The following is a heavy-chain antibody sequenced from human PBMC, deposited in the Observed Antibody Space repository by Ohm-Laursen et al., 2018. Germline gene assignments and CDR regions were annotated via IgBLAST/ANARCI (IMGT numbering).Heavy chain of an antibody. CDR3: ARAIVVVPAASDSYPYYYYYGMDV. CDR2: IKSTDDTR. D-gene: IGHD2-2*01. V-gene: IGHV1-46*02. CDR1: GYSFNSNH. Sequence: ASVKVSCKASGYSFNSNHMQWLRQAPGQGLEWMGIIKSTDDTRTYAQKFQGRVTMTKDRSTSTAYMELSSLRSEDTAVYYCARAIVVVPAASDSYPYYYYYGMDVWGQGTTVTVSS. J-gene: IGHJ6*02.